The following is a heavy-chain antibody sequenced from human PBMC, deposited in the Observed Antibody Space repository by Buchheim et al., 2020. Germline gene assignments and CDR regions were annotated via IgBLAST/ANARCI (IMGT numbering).Heavy chain of an antibody. Sequence: EVQLVESGGGLVQPGGSLRLSCAASGFTFSSYWMSWVRQAPGKGLEWVANIKQDGSEKYYVDSEKGRFTISRDNAKNSLYLQMNSLRAEDTAVYYCASHSYCTNGVCYNYWYFDLWGRGTL. CDR2: IKQDGSEK. J-gene: IGHJ2*01. V-gene: IGHV3-7*01. CDR3: ASHSYCTNGVCYNYWYFDL. D-gene: IGHD2-8*01. CDR1: GFTFSSYW.